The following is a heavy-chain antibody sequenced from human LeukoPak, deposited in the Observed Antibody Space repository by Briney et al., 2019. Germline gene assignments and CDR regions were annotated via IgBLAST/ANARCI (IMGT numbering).Heavy chain of an antibody. CDR3: CTEYGDYPLTFDY. J-gene: IGHJ4*02. V-gene: IGHV3-15*01. Sequence: GGSLRLSCAASGFTFSNAWMSWVRQAPGKGLEWVGRIKRKTDGGTTDYAAPVKGRFTISRDDSKNTLYLQMNSLKTEDTAVYYCCTEYGDYPLTFDYWGQGTLVTVSS. CDR2: IKRKTDGGTT. D-gene: IGHD4-17*01. CDR1: GFTFSNAW.